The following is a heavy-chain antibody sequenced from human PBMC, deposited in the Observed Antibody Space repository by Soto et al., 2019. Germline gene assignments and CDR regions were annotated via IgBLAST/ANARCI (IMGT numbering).Heavy chain of an antibody. CDR2: INGYNGNT. CDR3: ARMGDVPYYYSGMDV. Sequence: QVQLVQSGAEVKKPGASVKVSCKASGYTFTSYGITWVRQAPGQGLEWMGWINGYNGNTNYAQKLQGRVTMTTDTSTSTAYTALRSLRSDDTAVYYCARMGDVPYYYSGMDVWGPGTTGTVSS. J-gene: IGHJ6*02. CDR1: GYTFTSYG. D-gene: IGHD3-16*01. V-gene: IGHV1-18*01.